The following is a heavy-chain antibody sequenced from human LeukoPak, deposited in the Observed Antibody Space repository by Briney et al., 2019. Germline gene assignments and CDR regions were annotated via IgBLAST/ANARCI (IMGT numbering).Heavy chain of an antibody. Sequence: GGSLRLSGAASGFTFNSYAMSWVRPAPGKGLEWGSAIIGSGGSTYYADFVKGRFTISRDNSKNTLYLQMNSLRAEDTAVYYCAKEMEYSSGWDFDYWGQGWLVTVP. CDR2: IIGSGGST. J-gene: IGHJ4*02. V-gene: IGHV3-23*01. CDR3: AKEMEYSSGWDFDY. CDR1: GFTFNSYA. D-gene: IGHD6-19*01.